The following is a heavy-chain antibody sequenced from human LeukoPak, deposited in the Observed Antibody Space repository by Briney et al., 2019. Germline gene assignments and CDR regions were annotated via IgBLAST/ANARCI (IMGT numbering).Heavy chain of an antibody. Sequence: GGSLRLSCAVSGFTFSSYSMNWVRQAPGKGRGWVSYISVSSTIYFPDSVKGRLTISRDNAKNSLYLNMNSLRAEDTAVYYCARGGGYCSSTRCSDFDYWGQGTLVTVSS. CDR1: GFTFSSYS. V-gene: IGHV3-48*01. CDR2: ISVSSTI. J-gene: IGHJ4*02. CDR3: ARGGGYCSSTRCSDFDY. D-gene: IGHD2-2*01.